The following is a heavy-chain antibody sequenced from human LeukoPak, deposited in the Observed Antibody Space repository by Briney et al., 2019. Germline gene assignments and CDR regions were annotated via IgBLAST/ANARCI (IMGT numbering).Heavy chain of an antibody. J-gene: IGHJ3*02. V-gene: IGHV1-18*01. Sequence: ASVKVSCKASSYTFTSYGISWVRQAPGQGLEWMGWISAYNGNTNYAQKLQGRVTMTTDTSTSTAYMELRSLRSDDTAVYYCARALVAAGHDAFDIWGQGTMVTVSS. CDR1: SYTFTSYG. CDR3: ARALVAAGHDAFDI. D-gene: IGHD6-13*01. CDR2: ISAYNGNT.